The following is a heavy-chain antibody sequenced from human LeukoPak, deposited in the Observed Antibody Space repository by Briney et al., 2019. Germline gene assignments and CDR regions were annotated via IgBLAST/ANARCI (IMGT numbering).Heavy chain of an antibody. CDR3: AKDIGPYYYGSGSYGAFDI. CDR2: ISGNSSNT. CDR1: GYTFSSYS. V-gene: IGHV3-48*04. D-gene: IGHD3-10*01. Sequence: WGSLRLSCAASGYTFSSYSMNWVRQAPGKGLEWVSYISGNSSNTYYADSMKGRFTISRDTAKNSLYLQMNSLRAEDTALYYCAKDIGPYYYGSGSYGAFDIWGQGTMVTVSS. J-gene: IGHJ3*02.